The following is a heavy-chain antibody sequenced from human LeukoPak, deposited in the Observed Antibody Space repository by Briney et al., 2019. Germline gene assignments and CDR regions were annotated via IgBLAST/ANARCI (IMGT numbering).Heavy chain of an antibody. Sequence: PGGSLRLSCAASGFTFSSDAMSWVRQAPGKGLEWVSAISGSGGNTYYADSVKGRFTISRENSKNTLHLQMNSLRVEDTAVYYCARADASRVQDYWGQGTLVTVSS. CDR3: ARADASRVQDY. J-gene: IGHJ4*02. D-gene: IGHD6-6*01. CDR1: GFTFSSDA. V-gene: IGHV3-23*01. CDR2: ISGSGGNT.